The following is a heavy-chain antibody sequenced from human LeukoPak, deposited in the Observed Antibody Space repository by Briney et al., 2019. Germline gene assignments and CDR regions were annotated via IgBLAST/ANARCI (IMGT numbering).Heavy chain of an antibody. CDR1: GFTFSTYF. CDR2: ISNGGGYI. J-gene: IGHJ4*02. D-gene: IGHD5-12*01. V-gene: IGHV3-21*01. CDR3: ARAGLYSGSGLDY. Sequence: GGSLSLSCAASGFTFSTYFLTWVRQAPGKGLEWVSSISNGGGYIYYEDSVKGRFTISRDNAKNSLYLQMNSLRAEDTAVYYCARAGLYSGSGLDYWGQGTLVTVSS.